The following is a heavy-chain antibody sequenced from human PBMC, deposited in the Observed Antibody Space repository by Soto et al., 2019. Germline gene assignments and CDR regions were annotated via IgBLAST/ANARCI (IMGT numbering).Heavy chain of an antibody. D-gene: IGHD6-19*01. Sequence: QLQLQESGPGLVKPSETLSLTCTVSGGSISSSSYYWGWIRQPPGKGLEWIGSIYYSGSTYYNPSRMRRVTISVHTSKTPFSLKLSYVTAADTAVYYCARHMRGHGSGCDYWGQGTLVTVSS. CDR1: GGSISSSSYY. CDR3: ARHMRGHGSGCDY. V-gene: IGHV4-39*01. CDR2: IYYSGST. J-gene: IGHJ4*02.